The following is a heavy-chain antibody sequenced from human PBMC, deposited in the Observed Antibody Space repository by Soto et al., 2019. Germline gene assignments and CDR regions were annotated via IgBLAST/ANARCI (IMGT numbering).Heavy chain of an antibody. V-gene: IGHV3-30-3*01. CDR2: ISYDGINK. CDR3: ARALGTLEWSLHFDY. CDR1: GFTFDSYA. Sequence: GGSLRLSCAASGFTFDSYALHWVRQAPGKGLEWVAVISYDGINKYYAASVKGRFTISRDDSKNTLYLQMNSLRPEDTAVYYCARALGTLEWSLHFDYWGQGTLVTVSS. D-gene: IGHD3-3*01. J-gene: IGHJ4*02.